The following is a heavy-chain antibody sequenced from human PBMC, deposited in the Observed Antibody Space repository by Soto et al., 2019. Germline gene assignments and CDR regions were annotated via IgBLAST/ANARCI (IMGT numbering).Heavy chain of an antibody. D-gene: IGHD3-3*01. CDR2: IRSKAYGGTT. CDR3: TTVGDFWSGRQKYGMDV. J-gene: IGHJ6*02. CDR1: GFTFGDYA. V-gene: IGHV3-49*03. Sequence: PGGSLRLSCTASGFTFGDYAMSWFRQAPGKGLEWVGFIRSKAYGGTTEYAASVKGRFTISRDDSKSIAYLQMNSLKTEDTAVYYCTTVGDFWSGRQKYGMDVWGQGTTVTVSS.